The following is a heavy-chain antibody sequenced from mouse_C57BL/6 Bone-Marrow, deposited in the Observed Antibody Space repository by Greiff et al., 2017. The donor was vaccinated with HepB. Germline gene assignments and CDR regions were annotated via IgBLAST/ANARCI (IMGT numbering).Heavy chain of an antibody. J-gene: IGHJ1*03. CDR1: GYSITSGYY. V-gene: IGHV3-6*01. Sequence: EVKVEESGPGLVKPSQSLSLTCSVTGYSITSGYYWNWIRQFPGNKLEWMGYISYDGSNNYNPSLKNRISITRDTSKNQFFLKLNSVTTEDTATYYCARGEYFHLYFDVWGTGTTVTVSS. D-gene: IGHD2-10*02. CDR3: ARGEYFHLYFDV. CDR2: ISYDGSN.